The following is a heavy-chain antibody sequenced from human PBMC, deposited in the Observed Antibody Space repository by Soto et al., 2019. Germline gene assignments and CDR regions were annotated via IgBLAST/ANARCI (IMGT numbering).Heavy chain of an antibody. CDR3: AREGCSSTRCYGMDV. CDR2: IIPIFGTA. V-gene: IGHV1-69*01. CDR1: GGTFSRYA. J-gene: IGHJ6*02. D-gene: IGHD2-2*01. Sequence: QVQLVQSGAEVKKPGSSVKVSCKASGGTFSRYAISWVRQAPGQGLEWMGGIIPIFGTANYAQKFQGRVTINADESTSTGYLELSSVRSEDTAVYYCAREGCSSTRCYGMDVWGQGTTVTVSS.